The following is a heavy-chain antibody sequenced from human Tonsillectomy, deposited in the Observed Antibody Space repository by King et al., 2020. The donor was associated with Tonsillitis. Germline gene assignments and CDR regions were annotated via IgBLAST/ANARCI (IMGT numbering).Heavy chain of an antibody. D-gene: IGHD3-3*01. V-gene: IGHV1-69*06. Sequence: QLVQSGAEVKKPGASVKVSCKASGGTFSSYAISWGRQAPGQGLEWMGGIIPIFGTANYAQKFQGRVKITADKSPSTAYMELSSLRSEDTAVYYCARGDFWSGYYMGGRYFDLWGRGTLVTVSS. CDR3: ARGDFWSGYYMGGRYFDL. J-gene: IGHJ2*01. CDR2: IIPIFGTA. CDR1: GGTFSSYA.